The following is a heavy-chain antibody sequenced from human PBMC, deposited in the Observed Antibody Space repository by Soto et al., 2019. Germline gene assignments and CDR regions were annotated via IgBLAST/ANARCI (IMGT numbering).Heavy chain of an antibody. CDR3: ARCPSGYSSSWYYFDY. CDR1: GGSISSYF. J-gene: IGHJ4*02. D-gene: IGHD6-13*01. V-gene: IGHV4-4*07. Sequence: SETLSLTCTVSGGSISSYFWSWIRQPAGKGLEWIGRIYASGSTNYNPSLKSRVTMSVGTSKNQFSLKLSSVTAADTAVYYCARCPSGYSSSWYYFDYWGQGALVTVSS. CDR2: IYASGST.